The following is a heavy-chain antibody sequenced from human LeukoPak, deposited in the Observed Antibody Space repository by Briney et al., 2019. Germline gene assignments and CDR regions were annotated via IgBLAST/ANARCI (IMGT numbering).Heavy chain of an antibody. D-gene: IGHD3-3*01. Sequence: PGESLRLSCAASRFTLNSYGMNWFRQVPGKGLEWISYINSVGGTTFYADSVKGRFTISRDNAKNSLYPQMDSLRAEDTALYYCAKDTGRPTDAITMEDNAFDIWGQGTMVTVSS. J-gene: IGHJ3*02. V-gene: IGHV3-48*04. CDR1: RFTLNSYG. CDR2: INSVGGTT. CDR3: AKDTGRPTDAITMEDNAFDI.